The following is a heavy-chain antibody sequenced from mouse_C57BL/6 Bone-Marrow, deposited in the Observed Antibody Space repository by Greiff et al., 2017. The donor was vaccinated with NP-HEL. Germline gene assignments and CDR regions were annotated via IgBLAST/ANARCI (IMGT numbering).Heavy chain of an antibody. CDR2: INPNNGGT. D-gene: IGHD3-3*01. Sequence: VQLKESGPELVKPGASVKISCKASGYTFTDYYMNWVKQSHGKSLEWIGDINPNNGGTSYNQKFKGKATLTVDKSSSTAYMELRSLTSEDSAVYYCARRAYYAMDYWGQGTSVTVSS. J-gene: IGHJ4*01. V-gene: IGHV1-26*01. CDR3: ARRAYYAMDY. CDR1: GYTFTDYY.